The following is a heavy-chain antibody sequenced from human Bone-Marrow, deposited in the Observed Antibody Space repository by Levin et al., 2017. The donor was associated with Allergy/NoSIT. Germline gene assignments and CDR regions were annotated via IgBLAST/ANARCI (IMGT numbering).Heavy chain of an antibody. CDR1: GFTFSVYG. V-gene: IGHV3-48*02. CDR2: ITASDSTA. D-gene: IGHD6-19*01. CDR3: ARGGSGGWSDQFLRN. J-gene: IGHJ1*01. Sequence: PGGSLRLSCAASGFTFSVYGMNWVRQAPGKGLEWVSYITASDSTALYADSVKGRFTISRDNAKNSLYLQMNSLRDEDTAVYYCARGGSGGWSDQFLRNWGQGSLVTVSS.